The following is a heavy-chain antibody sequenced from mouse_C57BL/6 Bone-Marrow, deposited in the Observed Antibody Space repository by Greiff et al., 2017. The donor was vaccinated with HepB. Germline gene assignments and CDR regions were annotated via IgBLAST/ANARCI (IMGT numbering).Heavy chain of an antibody. V-gene: IGHV2-5*01. J-gene: IGHJ3*01. CDR1: GFSLTSYG. CDR2: IWSGGST. Sequence: VQLVESGPGLVQPSQSLSITCTVSGFSLTSYGVHWVRQSSGKGLEWLGVIWSGGSTDYNAAFMSRLSITKDNSKSQVFFKMNSLQADVTAIYYCAKKVYDGYYSWFAYWGQGTLVTVSA. CDR3: AKKVYDGYYSWFAY. D-gene: IGHD2-3*01.